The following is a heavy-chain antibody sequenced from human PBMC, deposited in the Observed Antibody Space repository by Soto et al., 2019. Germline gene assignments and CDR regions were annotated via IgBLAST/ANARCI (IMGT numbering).Heavy chain of an antibody. CDR2: ISSGSSNI. J-gene: IGHJ4*02. V-gene: IGHV3-21*01. Sequence: EVQLVESGGGLVKPGGSLTLSCAGSGFAFRSYNMNWVRQPPGKGLEWGASISSGSSNISYADSVKGRFTISRDNAKESLYLQMDSLRAEASAVYYCASATVVAGTFDFWGQGTLLTVSS. D-gene: IGHD2-15*01. CDR3: ASATVVAGTFDF. CDR1: GFAFRSYN.